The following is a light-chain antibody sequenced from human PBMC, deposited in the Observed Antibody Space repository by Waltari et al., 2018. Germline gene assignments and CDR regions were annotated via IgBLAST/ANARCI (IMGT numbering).Light chain of an antibody. V-gene: IGKV1-39*01. Sequence: DIQKTQSPSSLSASVGDRVTITCRASQRINSYLNWYQQKPGKAPKLLIYGASSLQSGVPSGFSCSGSGTEFTLTISSLQPEDSATYYCQQSYSSPYTFGQGTKLEIK. CDR1: QRINSY. CDR3: QQSYSSPYT. CDR2: GAS. J-gene: IGKJ2*01.